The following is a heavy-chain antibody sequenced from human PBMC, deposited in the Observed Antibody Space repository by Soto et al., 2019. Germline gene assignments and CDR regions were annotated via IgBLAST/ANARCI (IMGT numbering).Heavy chain of an antibody. J-gene: IGHJ5*02. Sequence: GASVKVSCKASGGTFSSYAISWVRQAPGQGLEWMGGIVPIFGTANYAQKFQGRVTITADKSTSTAYMELSSLRSEDTAVYYCAREARYCSSTSCYDWFDPWGQGTLVTVSS. CDR3: AREARYCSSTSCYDWFDP. D-gene: IGHD2-2*01. CDR2: IVPIFGTA. V-gene: IGHV1-69*06. CDR1: GGTFSSYA.